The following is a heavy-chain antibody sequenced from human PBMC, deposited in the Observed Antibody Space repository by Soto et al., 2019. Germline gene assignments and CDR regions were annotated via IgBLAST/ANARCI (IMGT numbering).Heavy chain of an antibody. V-gene: IGHV4-39*01. CDR3: ASQQLVHYYYGMDV. CDR2: IYYSGST. Sequence: SETLSLTCTVAGGYISSSIYYWGWIRQPPGKGLEWIGSIYYSGSTYYNPSLKSRVTISVDTSKNQFSLKLSSVTAADTAVYYCASQQLVHYYYGMDVWGQGTTVTVSS. J-gene: IGHJ6*02. D-gene: IGHD6-13*01. CDR1: GGYISSSIYY.